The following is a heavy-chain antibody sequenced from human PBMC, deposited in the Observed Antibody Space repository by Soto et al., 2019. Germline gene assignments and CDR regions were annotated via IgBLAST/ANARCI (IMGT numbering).Heavy chain of an antibody. Sequence: SSETLSLTCTVSGGSISSGGYYWSWIRQHPGKGLEWIGYIYYSGSTYYNPSLKSRVTISVDTSKNQFSLKLSSVTAADTAVYYCARARSSSWYDYWGQGTLVTVSS. CDR3: ARARSSSWYDY. CDR2: IYYSGST. CDR1: GGSISSGGYY. D-gene: IGHD6-13*01. J-gene: IGHJ4*02. V-gene: IGHV4-31*03.